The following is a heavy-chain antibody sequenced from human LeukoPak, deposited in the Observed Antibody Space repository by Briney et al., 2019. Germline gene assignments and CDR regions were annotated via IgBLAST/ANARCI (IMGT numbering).Heavy chain of an antibody. CDR3: AKKMSGVYSSSDY. CDR1: GFTFSNCA. V-gene: IGHV3-23*01. J-gene: IGHJ4*02. Sequence: PGGSLRLSCAASGFTFSNCAMTWVRQAPGKGLEWVSAISGSAGSTYYADSVKGRLTISRDNSKNTLYLQMNSLKAEDTAVYYCAKKMSGVYSSSDYWGQGTLVTVSS. CDR2: ISGSAGST. D-gene: IGHD6-6*01.